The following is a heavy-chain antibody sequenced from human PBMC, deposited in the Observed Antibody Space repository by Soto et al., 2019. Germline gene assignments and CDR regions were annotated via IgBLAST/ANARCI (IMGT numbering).Heavy chain of an antibody. Sequence: SETLSLTCTVSGDSISSYYWSWIRQPPGKGLEWIGYIYYSGSTNYNPSLKSRVTISVDTSKNQFSLKLSSVTAADTAVYYCAERGKYDNRVFDYWSQGTLVTAPQ. V-gene: IGHV4-59*01. D-gene: IGHD3-22*01. J-gene: IGHJ4*02. CDR1: GDSISSYY. CDR3: AERGKYDNRVFDY. CDR2: IYYSGST.